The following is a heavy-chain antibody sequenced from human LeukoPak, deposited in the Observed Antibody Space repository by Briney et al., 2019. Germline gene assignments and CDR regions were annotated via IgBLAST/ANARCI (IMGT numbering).Heavy chain of an antibody. CDR1: GYTLTELS. J-gene: IGHJ3*02. D-gene: IGHD3-22*01. CDR3: ATSYDSSGYYYDAFDI. CDR2: FDPEDGET. V-gene: IGHV1-24*01. Sequence: ASVKVSCKVSGYTLTELSMHWVRQAPGKGLEWMVGFDPEDGETIYAQKFQGRVTMTEDTSTHTAYMELSSLRSEDTAVYYCATSYDSSGYYYDAFDIWGQGTMVTVSS.